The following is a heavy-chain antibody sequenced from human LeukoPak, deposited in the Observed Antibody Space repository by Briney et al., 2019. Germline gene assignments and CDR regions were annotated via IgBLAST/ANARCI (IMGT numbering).Heavy chain of an antibody. V-gene: IGHV3-21*06. CDR3: ARYYASYGMDV. J-gene: IGHJ6*02. Sequence: GGSLRLSCAASGFALSSHWMTWVRQAPGKGLEWVSSISSGSSYIYYADSVKGRFTISRDNAKNSVYLQMNSLRVEDTAVYYCARYYASYGMDVWGQGTTVTVSS. CDR1: GFALSSHW. CDR2: ISSGSSYI.